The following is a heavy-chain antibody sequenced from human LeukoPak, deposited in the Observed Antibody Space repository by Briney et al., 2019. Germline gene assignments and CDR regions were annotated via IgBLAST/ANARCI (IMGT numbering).Heavy chain of an antibody. Sequence: PGGSLRLSCAASGFTFADYAMHWVRQAPGKGLEWVSGIGWNSGSIGYADSVKGRFTISRDNAKNTLYLQMNSLRAEDTTVYYCAGPVGESKLWGQGTLVTVSS. CDR3: AGPVGESKL. CDR2: IGWNSGSI. J-gene: IGHJ4*02. CDR1: GFTFADYA. V-gene: IGHV3-9*01.